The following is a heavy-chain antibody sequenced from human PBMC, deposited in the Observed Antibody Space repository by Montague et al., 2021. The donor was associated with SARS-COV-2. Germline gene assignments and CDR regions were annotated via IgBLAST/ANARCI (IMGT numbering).Heavy chain of an antibody. CDR1: GFTFDDYG. CDR2: ISRSGDRT. CDR3: SRGGGMIRGVVDF. J-gene: IGHJ4*02. Sequence: SLRLSCAASGFTFDDYGMSWVRQVPGKGLEWVSGISRSGDRTAYADSVKGRFTISRDNAKNSLYLQMNSLRVEDTAFYYCSRGGGMIRGVVDFWGQGILVSVSS. D-gene: IGHD3-10*01. V-gene: IGHV3-20*04.